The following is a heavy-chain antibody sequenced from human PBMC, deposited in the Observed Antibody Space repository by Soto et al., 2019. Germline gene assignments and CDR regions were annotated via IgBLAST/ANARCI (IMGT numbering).Heavy chain of an antibody. CDR2: IYYSGST. D-gene: IGHD2-2*01. CDR1: GGSISSGGYS. J-gene: IGHJ6*02. CDR3: ARARFRYCSSTSCPKPYYYYGMDV. V-gene: IGHV4-31*11. Sequence: SETLSLTCAVSGGSISSGGYSWSWIRQPPGKGLEWIGYIYYSGSTYYNPSLKSRVTISVDTSKNQFSLKLSSVTAADTAVYYCARARFRYCSSTSCPKPYYYYGMDVWGQGTTVTVSS.